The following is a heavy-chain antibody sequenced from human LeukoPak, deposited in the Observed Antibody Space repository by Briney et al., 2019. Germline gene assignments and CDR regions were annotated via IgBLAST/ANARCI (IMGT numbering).Heavy chain of an antibody. CDR2: INHSGST. D-gene: IGHD3-22*01. CDR3: ARRTTYYYDSSGTPLGYFDY. CDR1: GGSFSGYY. J-gene: IGHJ4*02. Sequence: PSETLSLTCAVYGGSFSGYYWSWIRQPPGKGLEWIGEINHSGSTNYNPSLKSRVTISVDTSKNQFSLKLSSVTAADTAVYYCARRTTYYYDSSGTPLGYFDYWGQGTLVTVSS. V-gene: IGHV4-34*01.